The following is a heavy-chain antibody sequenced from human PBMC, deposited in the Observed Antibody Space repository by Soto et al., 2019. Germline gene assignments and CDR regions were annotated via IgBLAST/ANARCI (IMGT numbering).Heavy chain of an antibody. J-gene: IGHJ4*02. D-gene: IGHD3-3*01. CDR2: INSDGSST. V-gene: IGHV3-74*01. CDR1: GFTFSSYW. CDR3: ARVPEDFWSGYYTDY. Sequence: GGSLRLSCAASGFTFSSYWMHWVRQAPGKGLVWVSRINSDGSSTSYADSVKGRFTISRDNAKNTLYLQMNSLRAEDTAVYYCARVPEDFWSGYYTDYWGQGTLVTVSS.